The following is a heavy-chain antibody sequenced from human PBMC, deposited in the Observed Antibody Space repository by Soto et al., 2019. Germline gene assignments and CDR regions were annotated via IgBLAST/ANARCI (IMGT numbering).Heavy chain of an antibody. CDR1: GYSFTSYW. D-gene: IGHD3-3*01. Sequence: GEALQISCKGSGYSFTSYWIGWVRQMPGKGLEWMGIIYPGDSDTRYSPSFQGQVTISADKSISTAYLQWSSLKASDTAMYYCARHATSYYDFWSGYYTGRSYYGMDVWGQGTTVTVSS. J-gene: IGHJ6*02. V-gene: IGHV5-51*01. CDR3: ARHATSYYDFWSGYYTGRSYYGMDV. CDR2: IYPGDSDT.